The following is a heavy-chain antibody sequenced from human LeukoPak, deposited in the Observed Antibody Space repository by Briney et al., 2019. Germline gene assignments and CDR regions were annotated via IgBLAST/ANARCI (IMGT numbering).Heavy chain of an antibody. D-gene: IGHD6-19*01. V-gene: IGHV4-39*07. J-gene: IGHJ4*02. CDR1: GVSISSSTYY. CDR3: ARDAGGIAVAGTSDY. Sequence: SETLSLTCTVSGVSISSSTYYWAWIRQPPGKGLEWIGSIYYSGSTYYNPSLKSRVTISVDTSKNQFSLKLNSVTAADTAVYYCARDAGGIAVAGTSDYWGQGTLVTVSS. CDR2: IYYSGST.